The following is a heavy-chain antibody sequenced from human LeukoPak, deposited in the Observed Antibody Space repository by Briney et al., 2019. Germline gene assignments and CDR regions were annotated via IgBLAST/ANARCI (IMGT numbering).Heavy chain of an antibody. Sequence: SETLSLTCTVSGGSISSGGYYWSWIRQHPGKGLEWIGYIYYSGSTYYNPSLKSRITISVDTSKNQFSLKLSSVTAADTAVYYCARADGGYYGSGSYPFYYWGQGTLVTVSS. CDR3: ARADGGYYGSGSYPFYY. V-gene: IGHV4-31*03. D-gene: IGHD3-10*01. CDR1: GGSISSGGYY. CDR2: IYYSGST. J-gene: IGHJ4*02.